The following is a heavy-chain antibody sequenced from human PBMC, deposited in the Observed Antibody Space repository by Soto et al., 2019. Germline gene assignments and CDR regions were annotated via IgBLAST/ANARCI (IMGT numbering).Heavy chain of an antibody. CDR2: INPSGGST. V-gene: IGHV1-46*01. CDR3: ARGVERITMIVVVIASPLDAFDI. D-gene: IGHD3-22*01. J-gene: IGHJ3*02. Sequence: ASVKVSCKASGYTFASYYMHWVRQAPGQGLEWMGIINPSGGSTSYAQKFQGRVTMTRDTSTSTVYMELSSLRSEDTAVYYCARGVERITMIVVVIASPLDAFDIWGQGTMVTVSS. CDR1: GYTFASYY.